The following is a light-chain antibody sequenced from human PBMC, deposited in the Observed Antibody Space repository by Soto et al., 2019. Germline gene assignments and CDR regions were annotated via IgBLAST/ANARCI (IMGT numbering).Light chain of an antibody. CDR1: QSVSNN. V-gene: IGKV3-15*01. CDR2: GAS. CDR3: QHSDNWPL. J-gene: IGKJ5*01. Sequence: EIVMTQSPATLSVSPGERVTLSCRASQSVSNNLAWYQQKPGQAPRLLIYGASTRATAIPARFSGSGSGTEFTLTISSLQSEYFAVDYCQHSDNWPLFGQGTRLDIK.